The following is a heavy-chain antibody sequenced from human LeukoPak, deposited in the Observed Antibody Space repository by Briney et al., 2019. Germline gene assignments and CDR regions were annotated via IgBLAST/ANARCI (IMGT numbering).Heavy chain of an antibody. CDR3: ARVLVGANGLDY. J-gene: IGHJ4*02. CDR2: INPNSGGT. CDR1: GYTFTGYY. Sequence: ASVKVSCKASGYTFTGYYMHWVRQAPGQGLEWMGWINPNSGGTNYAQKFQGRVTMTRDTSISTAYMELSRPRSDDTAVYYCARVLVGANGLDYWGQGTLVTVSS. D-gene: IGHD1-26*01. V-gene: IGHV1-2*02.